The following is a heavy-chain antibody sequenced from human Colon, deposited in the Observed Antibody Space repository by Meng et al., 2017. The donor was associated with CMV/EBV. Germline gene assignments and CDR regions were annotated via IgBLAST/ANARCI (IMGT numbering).Heavy chain of an antibody. Sequence: CEASEYTFTDYYIHWVRQAPGQGLEWMGWINPNSGGTNYAQKFEGRVTMTRDTSISTAYMEMRRLTSDDTAVYYCARDWLGFKVWFGPWGQGTLVTVSS. CDR1: EYTFTDYY. V-gene: IGHV1-2*02. J-gene: IGHJ5*02. CDR3: ARDWLGFKVWFGP. D-gene: IGHD3-3*01. CDR2: INPNSGGT.